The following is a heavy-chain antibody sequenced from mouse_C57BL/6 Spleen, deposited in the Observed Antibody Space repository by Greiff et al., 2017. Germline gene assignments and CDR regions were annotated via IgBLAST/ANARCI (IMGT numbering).Heavy chain of an antibody. CDR2: INPNHGGT. V-gene: IGHV1-18*01. Sequence: EVQLQQSGPELVKPGASVKIPCKASGYTFTDYNMDWVKQSHGKSLEWIGDINPNHGGTIYNQKFKGKATLTVDKSASTAYMELRSLTSEDTAVYYCSRWGLLDAMDYWGQGTSVTVSS. CDR3: SRWGLLDAMDY. J-gene: IGHJ4*01. D-gene: IGHD2-10*01. CDR1: GYTFTDYN.